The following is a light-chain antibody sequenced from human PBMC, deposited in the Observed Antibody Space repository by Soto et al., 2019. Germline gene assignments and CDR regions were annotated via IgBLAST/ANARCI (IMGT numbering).Light chain of an antibody. Sequence: EIVLTQSPDTLSLSPGERATLSCRASQSVRSSLAWYQQKPGQAPRLLIYDASKRGTGIPARFSGSGSGTAFTLTISGLEPEDFAVYYCQQRSNWPPEVTFGPGTKVDIK. V-gene: IGKV3-11*01. CDR3: QQRSNWPPEVT. CDR1: QSVRSS. CDR2: DAS. J-gene: IGKJ3*01.